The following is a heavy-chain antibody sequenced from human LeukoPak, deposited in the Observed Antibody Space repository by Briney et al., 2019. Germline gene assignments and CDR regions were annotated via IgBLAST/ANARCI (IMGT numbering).Heavy chain of an antibody. J-gene: IGHJ4*02. D-gene: IGHD2-15*01. CDR3: ARGRSKIGGGSCYFDY. Sequence: PSETLSLTCAVYGGSFSGYYWSWIRQPPGKGLERIGEINHSGSTNYNPSLKSRVTISVDTSKNQFSLKLSSVTAADTAVYYCARGRSKIGGGSCYFDYWGQGTLVTVSS. V-gene: IGHV4-34*01. CDR2: INHSGST. CDR1: GGSFSGYY.